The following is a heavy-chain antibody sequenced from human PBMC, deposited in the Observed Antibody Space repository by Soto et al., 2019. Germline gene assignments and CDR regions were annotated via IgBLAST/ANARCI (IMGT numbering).Heavy chain of an antibody. Sequence: SGPTLVNPTQTLTLTCTFSGFSLSTSGMCVSWIRQPPGKALEWLARIDWDDDKYFSTSLKTRLTISKDTSKNQVVLTMTNMDPVDTATYYCARTVTGSGTNWFDHWGQGTLVTVSS. CDR3: ARTVTGSGTNWFDH. D-gene: IGHD6-13*01. V-gene: IGHV2-70*11. J-gene: IGHJ5*02. CDR1: GFSLSTSGMC. CDR2: IDWDDDK.